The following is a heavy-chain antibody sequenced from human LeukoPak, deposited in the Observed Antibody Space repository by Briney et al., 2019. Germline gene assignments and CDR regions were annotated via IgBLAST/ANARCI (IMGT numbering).Heavy chain of an antibody. J-gene: IGHJ4*02. CDR3: ARRVAARPATFDY. D-gene: IGHD6-6*01. V-gene: IGHV4-39*01. Sequence: PSETLSLTCTVSGGSISSSSYYWGWIRQPPGKGLEWIGSIYYSGSTYYNPSLKSRVTISVDTSKNQFSLKLSSVTAADTAVYYCARRVAARPATFDYWGQGTLVTVSS. CDR1: GGSISSSSYY. CDR2: IYYSGST.